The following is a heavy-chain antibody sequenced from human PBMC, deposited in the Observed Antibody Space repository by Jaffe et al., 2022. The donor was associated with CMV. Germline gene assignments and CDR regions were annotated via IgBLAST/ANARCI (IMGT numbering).Heavy chain of an antibody. J-gene: IGHJ5*02. CDR3: ALRGYSYAEGANWFDP. D-gene: IGHD5-18*01. CDR1: GFTFSSYA. CDR2: ISGSGGST. V-gene: IGHV3-23*04. Sequence: EVQLVESGGGLVQPGGSLRLSCAASGFTFSSYAMSWVRQAPGKGLEWVSAISGSGGSTYYADSVKGRFTISRDNSKNTLYLQMNSLRAEDTAVYYCALRGYSYAEGANWFDPWGQGTLVTVSS.